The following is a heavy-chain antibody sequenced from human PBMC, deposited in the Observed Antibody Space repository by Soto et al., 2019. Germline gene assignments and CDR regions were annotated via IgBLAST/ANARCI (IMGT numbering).Heavy chain of an antibody. CDR1: GGSISSYY. Sequence: SETLSLTCTVSGGSISSYYWTWIRQSPGKGLEWIGEINHSGSINYNPSLKSRVTISVDTSKNQFSLQLSSVTAADTAVYYCARDPRGNDAFDVWGQGTMVTVSS. CDR2: INHSGSI. D-gene: IGHD3-16*01. J-gene: IGHJ3*01. CDR3: ARDPRGNDAFDV. V-gene: IGHV4-34*01.